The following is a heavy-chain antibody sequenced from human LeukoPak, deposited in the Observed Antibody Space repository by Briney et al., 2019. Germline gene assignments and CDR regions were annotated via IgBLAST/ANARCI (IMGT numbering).Heavy chain of an antibody. CDR1: VFTFSNYA. Sequence: GGSPRLSCAASVFTFSNYAMRWVRQAPGKGLEWVSGISGSGDSTYYADSVKGRFTISRDNSKNTLYLQMNSLRAEDTAVYYCARRSGIAVAGAFDYWGQGTLVTVSS. CDR2: ISGSGDST. CDR3: ARRSGIAVAGAFDY. V-gene: IGHV3-23*01. D-gene: IGHD6-19*01. J-gene: IGHJ4*02.